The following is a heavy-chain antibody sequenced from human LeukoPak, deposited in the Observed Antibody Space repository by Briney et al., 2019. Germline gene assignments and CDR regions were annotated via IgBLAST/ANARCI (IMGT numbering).Heavy chain of an antibody. V-gene: IGHV4-59*12. CDR3: SVVAAKNWFDP. Sequence: SETLSLTCTVSGGSISSYYWSWIRQPPGKGLEWIGYIYYSGSTNYNPSLKSRVTISVDTSKNQFSLKLSSVTAADTAVYYCSVVAAKNWFDPWGQGTLVTVSS. D-gene: IGHD2-15*01. CDR1: GGSISSYY. CDR2: IYYSGST. J-gene: IGHJ5*02.